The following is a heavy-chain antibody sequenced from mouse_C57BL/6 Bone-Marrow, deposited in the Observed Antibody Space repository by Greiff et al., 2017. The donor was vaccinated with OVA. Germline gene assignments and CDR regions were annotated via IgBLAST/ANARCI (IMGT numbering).Heavy chain of an antibody. CDR1: GYTFTSYW. J-gene: IGHJ3*01. CDR3: ARGCSFAY. Sequence: VKLKQPGAELVKPGASVKLSCKASGYTFTSYWMHWVKQRPGRGLEWIGRIDPNSGGTKYNEKFKSKATLTVDKPSITAYMQLSSLTSEDSAVYYCARGCSFAYWGQGTLVTVSA. V-gene: IGHV1-72*01. CDR2: IDPNSGGT.